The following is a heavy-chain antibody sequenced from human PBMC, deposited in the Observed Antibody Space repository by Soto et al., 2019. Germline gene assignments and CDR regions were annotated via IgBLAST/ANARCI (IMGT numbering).Heavy chain of an antibody. CDR1: GFTFSSYA. V-gene: IGHV3-23*01. J-gene: IGHJ4*02. CDR2: ISGSGAST. Sequence: GGSLRLSCASSGFTFSSYAMSLVRQAPGKGLEWVSAISGSGASTYYADSVRGRFTISRDNSRNTLFLQMNSLRAEDTAVYYCARDYYKYYDSSGYYRSPAYWGQGTLVTVSS. CDR3: ARDYYKYYDSSGYYRSPAY. D-gene: IGHD3-22*01.